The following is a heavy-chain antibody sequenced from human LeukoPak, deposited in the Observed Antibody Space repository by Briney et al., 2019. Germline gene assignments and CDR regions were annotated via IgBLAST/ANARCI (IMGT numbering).Heavy chain of an antibody. CDR1: GYTFTGYY. CDR2: INPNSGGT. D-gene: IGHD3-3*01. V-gene: IGHV1-2*02. Sequence: ASVKVSCKASGYTFTGYYMHWVRQAPGQGLEWMGWINPNSGGTNYAQEFQGRVTMTRDTSISTAYMELSRLRSDDTAVYYCARGREIFGVVIMEKTFDYWGQGTLVTVSS. CDR3: ARGREIFGVVIMEKTFDY. J-gene: IGHJ4*02.